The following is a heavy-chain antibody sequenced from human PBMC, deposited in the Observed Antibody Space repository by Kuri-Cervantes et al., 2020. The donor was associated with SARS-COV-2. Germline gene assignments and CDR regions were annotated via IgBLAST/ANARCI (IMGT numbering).Heavy chain of an antibody. D-gene: IGHD4-23*01. CDR3: ARDVGYGGSSELDITYFDC. CDR1: GSTFASYD. V-gene: IGHV1-18*01. CDR2: ISASSGNT. J-gene: IGHJ4*02. Sequence: ASVKVSCKASGSTFASYDISWVRQAPGQGLEWMGRISASSGNTNYLQKFQGRVTVTTDASTSTAYMELMSLRSDDTAVYFCARDVGYGGSSELDITYFDCWGQGTLVTVSS.